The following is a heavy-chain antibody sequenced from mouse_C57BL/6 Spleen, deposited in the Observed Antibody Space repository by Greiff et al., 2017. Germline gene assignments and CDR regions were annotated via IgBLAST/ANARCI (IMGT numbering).Heavy chain of an antibody. CDR3: ANGYYPGCDDYSLDY. D-gene: IGHD2-3*01. Sequence: VQLQQPGAELVKPGASVKLSCKASGYTFTSYWMHWVKQRPGQGLEWIGRIDPNTGGTKYNEKFKSKATLTVDKSSSPAYMQLISLTSEDSAVYSCANGYYPGCDDYSLDYWGQGTTLTVSS. CDR2: IDPNTGGT. J-gene: IGHJ2*01. V-gene: IGHV1-72*01. CDR1: GYTFTSYW.